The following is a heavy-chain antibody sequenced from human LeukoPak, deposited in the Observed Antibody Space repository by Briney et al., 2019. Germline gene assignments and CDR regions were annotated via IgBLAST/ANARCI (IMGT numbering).Heavy chain of an antibody. Sequence: SETLSLTCTVSGGSISSYYWSWIRQPPGKGLEWIGYIYYSGSTNYNPSPKSRVTISVDTSKNQFSLKLSSVTAADTAVYYCARSLRGGYAFDIWGQGTMVTVSS. CDR2: IYYSGST. CDR1: GGSISSYY. J-gene: IGHJ3*02. V-gene: IGHV4-59*01. D-gene: IGHD3-16*01. CDR3: ARSLRGGYAFDI.